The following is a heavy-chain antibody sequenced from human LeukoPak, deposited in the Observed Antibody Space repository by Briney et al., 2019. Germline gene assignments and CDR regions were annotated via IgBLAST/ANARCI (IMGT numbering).Heavy chain of an antibody. V-gene: IGHV4-59*01. Sequence: SETLSLTCTVSGGSISSYYWSWIRQPPGKGLEWIGYIYYSGSTNYNPSLKSRVTISVDTSKNQFSLKLTSVTAAVTAVYYCAGHRGLFKSPLDFWGQGILVTVSS. J-gene: IGHJ4*02. D-gene: IGHD3-10*01. CDR1: GGSISSYY. CDR3: AGHRGLFKSPLDF. CDR2: IYYSGST.